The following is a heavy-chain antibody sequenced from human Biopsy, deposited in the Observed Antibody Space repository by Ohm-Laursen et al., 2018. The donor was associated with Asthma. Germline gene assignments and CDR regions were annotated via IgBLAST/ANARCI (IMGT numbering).Heavy chain of an antibody. V-gene: IGHV3-23*01. CDR2: ISWNSGSI. CDR1: GFTFSSYA. J-gene: IGHJ4*02. D-gene: IGHD3-9*01. CDR3: AKDRDYDILTGPPGFDY. Sequence: SCAASGFTFSSYAMSWVRQAPGKGLEWVSGISWNSGSIGYADSVKGRFTISRDNSKNTLYLQMNSLRAEDTAVYYCAKDRDYDILTGPPGFDYWGQGTLVTVSS.